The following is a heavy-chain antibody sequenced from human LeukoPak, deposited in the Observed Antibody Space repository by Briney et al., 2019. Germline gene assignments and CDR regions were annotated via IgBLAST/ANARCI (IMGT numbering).Heavy chain of an antibody. CDR3: ARYRADNAGQSSGIDY. J-gene: IGHJ4*02. V-gene: IGHV3-48*01. CDR2: ISSSSTI. CDR1: GFTFSSYS. Sequence: GSLRLSCGGSGFTFSSYSMNWVRQAPGKGLEWVSFISSSSTIYYADSVKGRFTISRDNAKNSLYLQMNSLRAEDTAVYYCARYRADNAGQSSGIDYWGQGTLVTVSS. D-gene: IGHD3-22*01.